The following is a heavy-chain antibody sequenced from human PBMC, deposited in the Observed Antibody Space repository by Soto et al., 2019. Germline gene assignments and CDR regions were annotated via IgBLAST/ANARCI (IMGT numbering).Heavy chain of an antibody. CDR1: GFTFSAYG. V-gene: IGHV3-30*18. J-gene: IGHJ4*02. D-gene: IGHD5-12*01. Sequence: QVQLVESAGGVVQPGTSLRLSCAASGFTFSAYGMHWVRQAPGKGLEWVAVISYDGSHKTYTDSVQGRFTITRHTSKNTLPLQMSSLRPEDTAVYYCVKEGSGYSGFDPNSYFENWGQGTLVTGSS. CDR2: ISYDGSHK. CDR3: VKEGSGYSGFDPNSYFEN.